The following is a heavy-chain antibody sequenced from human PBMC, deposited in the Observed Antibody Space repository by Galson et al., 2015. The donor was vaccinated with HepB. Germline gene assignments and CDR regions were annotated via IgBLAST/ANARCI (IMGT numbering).Heavy chain of an antibody. V-gene: IGHV1-69*02. Sequence: SVKVSCKASGGTFSSYTISWVRQAPGQGLEWMGRIIPILGIANYAQKFQGRVTITADKSTSTAYMELSSLRSEDTAVYYCARGHIVVVTDNWFDPWGQGTLVTVSS. CDR1: GGTFSSYT. J-gene: IGHJ5*02. CDR2: IIPILGIA. CDR3: ARGHIVVVTDNWFDP. D-gene: IGHD2-21*02.